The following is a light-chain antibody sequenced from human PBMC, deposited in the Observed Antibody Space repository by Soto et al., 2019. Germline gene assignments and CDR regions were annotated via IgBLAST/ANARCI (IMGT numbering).Light chain of an antibody. J-gene: IGKJ1*01. CDR2: DAS. Sequence: DIQMTQSPSTVSASVGDRITITCRASQSINTWLAWYRQRPGEAPQLLIYDASTLAMGVPARFSSSGSGTDFTLSISRLQADDFETFYCQQYQTYSRTFGQGTKVEVK. V-gene: IGKV1-5*01. CDR1: QSINTW. CDR3: QQYQTYSRT.